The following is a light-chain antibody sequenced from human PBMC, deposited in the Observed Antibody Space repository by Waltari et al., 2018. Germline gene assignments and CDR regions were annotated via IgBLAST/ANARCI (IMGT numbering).Light chain of an antibody. Sequence: EIVLTQSPGTLSLSPGERATLSCRASQSVSSTYLAWYKQRPGQAPRRVIHGSSSRATGIPDRFSGSGSGTDFTLTISRLEPEDLAVYYCQQYGRSWNTFGQGTKLEIK. CDR2: GSS. CDR3: QQYGRSWNT. V-gene: IGKV3-20*01. CDR1: QSVSSTY. J-gene: IGKJ2*01.